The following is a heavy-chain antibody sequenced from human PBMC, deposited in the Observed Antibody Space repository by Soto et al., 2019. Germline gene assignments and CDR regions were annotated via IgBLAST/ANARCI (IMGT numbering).Heavy chain of an antibody. CDR3: ASTGNYGSGTSFRVDY. V-gene: IGHV1-2*02. Sequence: QVQLVQSGAEVKKPGASVQVSCKASGYTFTGYYVHWVRQAPGQGLEWMGWINPNSGGTIYPQKFQGRVTMTMDTSISTAYMELSRLRFDDTAVYYCASTGNYGSGTSFRVDYWGQGTLVTVSS. CDR1: GYTFTGYY. D-gene: IGHD3-10*01. CDR2: INPNSGGT. J-gene: IGHJ4*02.